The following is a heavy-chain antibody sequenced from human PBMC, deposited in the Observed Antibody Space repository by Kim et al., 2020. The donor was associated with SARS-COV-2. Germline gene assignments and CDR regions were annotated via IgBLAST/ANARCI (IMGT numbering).Heavy chain of an antibody. D-gene: IGHD6-13*01. V-gene: IGHV4-59*08. Sequence: SETLSLTCTVSGGSISSYYWSWIRQPPGKGLEWIGSIYYSGSTTYNPSLKSRVTISVDTSKNQFSLKLSSVTAADTAVYYCARRLGAAAGDAFDYWGQGTLVTVSS. CDR1: GGSISSYY. J-gene: IGHJ4*02. CDR3: ARRLGAAAGDAFDY. CDR2: IYYSGST.